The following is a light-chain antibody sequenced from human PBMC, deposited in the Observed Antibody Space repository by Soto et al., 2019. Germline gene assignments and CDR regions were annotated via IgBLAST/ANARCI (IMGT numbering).Light chain of an antibody. V-gene: IGKV3-20*01. CDR2: GVS. CDR1: QSVTGNY. J-gene: IGKJ4*01. Sequence: EIVLTQSPGTLSLSPGEGATLSCSASQSVTGNYLAWYQQKPGQAPRLLIFGVSSRAAGIPDRFSGSGSRTDFTLTISRLEPEDYAVYYCQQYDKSPLTFGGGTKVDIK. CDR3: QQYDKSPLT.